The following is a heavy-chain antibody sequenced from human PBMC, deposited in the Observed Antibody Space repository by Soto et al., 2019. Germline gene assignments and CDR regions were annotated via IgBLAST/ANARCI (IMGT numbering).Heavy chain of an antibody. CDR2: IDNDGSTT. J-gene: IGHJ4*02. V-gene: IGHV3-74*01. CDR3: ARVGDHGVY. Sequence: PGGSLRLSCAASGFTFSNYWRHWVRQAPGKGLVWVSSIDNDGSTTGFADSVKGRFTISRDNAKNTVYLQMNSLSVEDTAMYYCARVGDHGVYWGQGTPVTVSS. D-gene: IGHD3-10*01. CDR1: GFTFSNYW.